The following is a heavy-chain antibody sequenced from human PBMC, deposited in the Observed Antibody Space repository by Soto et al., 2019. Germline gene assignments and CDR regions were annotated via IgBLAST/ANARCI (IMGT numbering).Heavy chain of an antibody. CDR1: GGTFSSYA. CDR2: IIPILGIA. CDR3: ARDPTEYQLLRTYYFDY. D-gene: IGHD2-2*01. Sequence: SVKVSCEACGGTFSSYAISWVRQAPGQGLEWMGGIIPILGIANYAQKFQGRVTITADKSTSTAYMELSSLRSEDTAVYYCARDPTEYQLLRTYYFDYWGQGTLVTVSS. J-gene: IGHJ4*02. V-gene: IGHV1-69*10.